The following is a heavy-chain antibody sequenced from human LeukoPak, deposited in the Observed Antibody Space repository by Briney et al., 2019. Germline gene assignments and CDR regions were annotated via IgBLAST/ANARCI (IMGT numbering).Heavy chain of an antibody. D-gene: IGHD3-22*01. CDR2: INHSGST. CDR3: ARVNYYGSGGYYWWFDP. V-gene: IGHV4-34*01. CDR1: VGSFIGYY. J-gene: IGHJ5*02. Sequence: PSETLSLTCAVYVGSFIGYYWSWIRQPPGKGLEWIGEINHSGSTNYNPSLKSRVSTSVDPSKNQVSLKLTSMTAADTAVYYCARVNYYGSGGYYWWFDPWGQGTLVTVSS.